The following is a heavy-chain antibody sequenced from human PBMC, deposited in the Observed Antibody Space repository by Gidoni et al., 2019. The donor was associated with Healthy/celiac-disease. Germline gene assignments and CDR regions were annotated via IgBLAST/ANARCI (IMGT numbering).Heavy chain of an antibody. J-gene: IGHJ4*02. CDR2: INPSGGST. CDR1: GYTFTSSY. Sequence: QVQLVQSGAEVKTPGASVKVSCKASGYTFTSSYMHWVRQAPGQGLEWMGIINPSGGSTSYAQKFQGRVTMTRDTATSTVYMELSSVRSEDTAVYYCAREGLGGYSYGDFDYWGQGTLVTVSS. D-gene: IGHD5-18*01. V-gene: IGHV1-46*03. CDR3: AREGLGGYSYGDFDY.